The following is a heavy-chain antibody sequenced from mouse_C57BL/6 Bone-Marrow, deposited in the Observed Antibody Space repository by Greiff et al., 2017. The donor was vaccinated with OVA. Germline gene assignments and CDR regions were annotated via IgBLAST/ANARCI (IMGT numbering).Heavy chain of an antibody. D-gene: IGHD3-3*01. CDR1: GYTFSSYG. V-gene: IGHV1-81*01. CDR3: ARSPRGPFAY. Sequence: VQLQQSGAELARPGASVKLSCKASGYTFSSYGISWVKQRTGQGLEWIGEIYPRSGNTYYNEKFKGKATLTADKSSSTAYMELRSLTSEDSAVYFCARSPRGPFAYWGQGTLVTVSA. CDR2: IYPRSGNT. J-gene: IGHJ3*01.